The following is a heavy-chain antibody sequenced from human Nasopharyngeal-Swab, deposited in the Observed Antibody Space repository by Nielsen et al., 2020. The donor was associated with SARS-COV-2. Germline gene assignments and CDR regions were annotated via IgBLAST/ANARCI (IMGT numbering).Heavy chain of an antibody. D-gene: IGHD7-27*01. CDR2: FDLEDGKR. V-gene: IGHV1-24*01. J-gene: IGHJ4*02. CDR3: TTWYSGDPDY. CDR1: GYTLSELS. Sequence: ASVKVSCKASGYTLSELSMHWVRQAPGKGLEWMGGFDLEDGKRMYAQKFQGRVTMTEDTSTDTAYMELSSLNSQDTALYYCTTWYSGDPDYWGQGTLVTVSS.